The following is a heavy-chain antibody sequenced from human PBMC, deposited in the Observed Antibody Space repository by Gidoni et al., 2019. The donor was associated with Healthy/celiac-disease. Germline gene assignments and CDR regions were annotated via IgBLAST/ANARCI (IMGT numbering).Heavy chain of an antibody. D-gene: IGHD3-22*01. V-gene: IGHV1-18*01. CDR3: ARTLGSVYDSSGYYYVGAFDI. CDR1: GYTFTSYC. CDR2: ISDYNGNT. Sequence: QVQLVQSGAEVKTPGASVKVSCKASGYTFTSYCLSWVRQDPGQGLEWMGWISDYNGNTNYAQKLQGRVTMTTDTSTSTAYMELRSLRSDDTAVYYCARTLGSVYDSSGYYYVGAFDIWGQGTMVTVSS. J-gene: IGHJ3*02.